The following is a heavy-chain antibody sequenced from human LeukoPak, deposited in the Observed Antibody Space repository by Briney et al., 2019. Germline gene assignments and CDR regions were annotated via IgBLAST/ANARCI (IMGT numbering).Heavy chain of an antibody. CDR2: IYYSGST. CDR3: ASTIPRSFGEWRFDP. D-gene: IGHD3-10*01. CDR1: GGSISSYY. J-gene: IGHJ5*02. Sequence: PLETLSLTCTVSGGSISSYYWSWIRQPPGKGLEWIGYIYYSGSTNYNPSLKSRVTISVDTSKNQFSLKLSSVTAADTAVYYCASTIPRSFGEWRFDPWGQGTLVTVSS. V-gene: IGHV4-59*01.